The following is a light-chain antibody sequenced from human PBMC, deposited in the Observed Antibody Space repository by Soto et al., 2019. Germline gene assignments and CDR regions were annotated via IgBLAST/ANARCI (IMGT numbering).Light chain of an antibody. CDR1: SGHSSYI. J-gene: IGLJ3*02. CDR2: LEGSGSY. Sequence: QLVLTQSSSASASLGSSVKLTCTLSSGHSSYIIAWHQQQPGKAPRYLMKLEGSGSYNKGSGVPDRFSDSSSGADRYLTISNLQFEDEADYYCETWGSNTRVFGGGTKLTVL. CDR3: ETWGSNTRV. V-gene: IGLV4-60*02.